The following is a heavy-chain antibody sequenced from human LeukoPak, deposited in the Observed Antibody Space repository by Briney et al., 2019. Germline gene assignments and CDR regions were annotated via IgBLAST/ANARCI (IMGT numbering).Heavy chain of an antibody. J-gene: IGHJ4*02. D-gene: IGHD3-22*01. CDR3: ARGPLDEYYYDSSGYYLDY. CDR2: IIPIFGTA. Sequence: GASVKVSCKASGGTFSSYAISWVRQAPGQGLEWMGGIIPIFGTANYAQKFQGRVTITADESTSTAYMELSSLRPEDTAVYYCARGPLDEYYYDSSGYYLDYWGQGTLVTVSS. V-gene: IGHV1-69*13. CDR1: GGTFSSYA.